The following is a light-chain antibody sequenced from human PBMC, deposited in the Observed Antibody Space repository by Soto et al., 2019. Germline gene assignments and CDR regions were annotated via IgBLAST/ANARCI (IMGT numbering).Light chain of an antibody. J-gene: IGKJ4*01. CDR1: QSISTW. V-gene: IGKV1-5*03. Sequence: DIQMTQSPSTLSASVGDRVTITCRASQSISTWLAWYQQKPGKAPKLLIYKASSLEGGVPSRFSGSGSGTEFNITNSSLQPDDFATYYCQKYNTYPLTFGGGTTVDIK. CDR2: KAS. CDR3: QKYNTYPLT.